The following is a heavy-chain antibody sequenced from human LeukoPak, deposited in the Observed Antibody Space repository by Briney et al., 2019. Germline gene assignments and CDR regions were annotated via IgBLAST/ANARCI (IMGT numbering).Heavy chain of an antibody. J-gene: IGHJ4*02. Sequence: ASVTVSFKASGGTFINYAISWVRQAPGQGGEWMGWMNPNSGNTGYAQKFQGRVTITRNTSISTAYMELSSLRSEDTAVYYCARGYSSIDYWGQGTLVTVSS. CDR2: MNPNSGNT. CDR3: ARGYSSIDY. V-gene: IGHV1-8*03. CDR1: GGTFINYA. D-gene: IGHD6-19*01.